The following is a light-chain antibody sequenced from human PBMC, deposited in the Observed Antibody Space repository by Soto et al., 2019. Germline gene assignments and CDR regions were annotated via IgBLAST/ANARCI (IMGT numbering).Light chain of an antibody. CDR1: QTISSW. CDR3: QHYNSYSEA. CDR2: KAS. V-gene: IGKV1-5*03. Sequence: DIHSTYSSWTLSVSLVERVTITCRASQTISSWLAWYQQKPGKAPKLLIYKASTLKSGVPSRFSGSGSGTEFTLTISSLQPDDFATYYCQHYNSYSEAFGQGTKVDIK. J-gene: IGKJ1*01.